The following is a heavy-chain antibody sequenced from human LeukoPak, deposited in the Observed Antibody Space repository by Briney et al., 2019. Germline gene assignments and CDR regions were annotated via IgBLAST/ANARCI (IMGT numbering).Heavy chain of an antibody. CDR2: IAPAGTT. D-gene: IGHD1-26*01. J-gene: IGHJ3*02. CDR1: GFTLSDYF. CDR3: ARDLGPHRSSPNTGAFDI. Sequence: GGSLRLSCAASGFTLSDYFMTWIRQAPGKGLEWVSYIAPAGTTYYADSVKGRFTISRDNAKTSLYLQMSNMRADDTAVYYCARDLGPHRSSPNTGAFDIWGQGTMVTVSS. V-gene: IGHV3-11*04.